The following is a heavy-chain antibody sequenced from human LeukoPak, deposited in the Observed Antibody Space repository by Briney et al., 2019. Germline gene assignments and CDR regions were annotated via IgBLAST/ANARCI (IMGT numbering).Heavy chain of an antibody. CDR3: ARDRLPGYCSGGSCYYDAFDI. V-gene: IGHV3-30-3*01. CDR2: ISYDGSNK. CDR1: GFTFGSYA. J-gene: IGHJ3*02. Sequence: GGSLRLSCAASGFTFGSYAMHWVRQAPGKGLEWVAVISYDGSNKYYADSVKGRFTISRDNSKNTLYLQMNSLRAEDTAVYYCARDRLPGYCSGGSCYYDAFDIWGQGTMVTVSS. D-gene: IGHD2-15*01.